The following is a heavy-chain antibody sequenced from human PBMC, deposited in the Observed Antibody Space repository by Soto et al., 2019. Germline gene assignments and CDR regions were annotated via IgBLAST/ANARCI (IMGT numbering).Heavy chain of an antibody. CDR1: GGSFSGYY. V-gene: IGHV4-34*01. Sequence: QVQLQQWGAGLLKPSETLSLTCAVYGGSFSGYYWSWIRQPPGKGLEWIGEINHSGSTNYNPSLKSRVTISVDTSKNQFSLKLSSVTAADTAVYYCASAAAYGDHGYWGQGTLVTVSS. CDR2: INHSGST. J-gene: IGHJ4*02. D-gene: IGHD4-17*01. CDR3: ASAAAYGDHGY.